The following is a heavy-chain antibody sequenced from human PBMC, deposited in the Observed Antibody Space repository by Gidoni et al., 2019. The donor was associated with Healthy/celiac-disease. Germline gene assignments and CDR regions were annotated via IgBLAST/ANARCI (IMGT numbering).Heavy chain of an antibody. CDR3: ARDSGVGGWFDP. D-gene: IGHD3-16*01. J-gene: IGHJ5*02. CDR2: ISSSSSYI. Sequence: EVQLVESGGGLVKLGGSLRLSCAASGFTFSSYSMNWVRQAPGKGLGWVSSISSSSSYIYYADSVKGRFTISRDNAKNSLYLQMNSLRAEDTAVYYCARDSGVGGWFDPWGQGTLVTVSS. CDR1: GFTFSSYS. V-gene: IGHV3-21*01.